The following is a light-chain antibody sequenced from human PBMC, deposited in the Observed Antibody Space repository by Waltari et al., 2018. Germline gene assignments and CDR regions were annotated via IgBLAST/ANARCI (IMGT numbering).Light chain of an antibody. Sequence: QSALTQPASVSGSPGQSITISCTGTSSDVGAFNYVSWYQQPPGKAPKLIIYEVSNRPSGVSNRFSGSKSGNTASLTISGLQAEDEADYYCNSYATSSARVFGGGTKLTVL. CDR1: SSDVGAFNY. J-gene: IGLJ3*02. CDR3: NSYATSSARV. CDR2: EVS. V-gene: IGLV2-14*01.